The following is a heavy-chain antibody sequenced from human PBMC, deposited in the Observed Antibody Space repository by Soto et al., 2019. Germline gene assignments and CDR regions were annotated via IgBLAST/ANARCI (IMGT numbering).Heavy chain of an antibody. CDR2: IYWDDDK. J-gene: IGHJ4*02. CDR3: AHRRIGVSQWNYGDFDY. CDR1: GFSLSTSGVG. V-gene: IGHV2-5*02. Sequence: QITLKESGPTLVKPTQTLTLTCTFSGFSLSTSGVGVGWIHQPPGKALEWLVIIYWDDDKRYSPSLRSRLTITKDTSRNQVALTMTNVDPVDTATYFCAHRRIGVSQWNYGDFDYWGQGTLVTVSS. D-gene: IGHD1-7*01.